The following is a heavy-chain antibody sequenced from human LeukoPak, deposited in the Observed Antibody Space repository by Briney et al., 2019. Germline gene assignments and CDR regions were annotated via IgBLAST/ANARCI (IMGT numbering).Heavy chain of an antibody. CDR1: GFTFSSYS. Sequence: PGGSLRLSCAASGFTFSSYSMNWVRQAPGKGLEWVSSISSSSSYIYYADSVKGRFTISRDNAKNSLYLQMNSLRAEDTAVYYCARDHFRYGDQTESMDVWGKGTTVTVSS. J-gene: IGHJ6*03. CDR3: ARDHFRYGDQTESMDV. CDR2: ISSSSSYI. V-gene: IGHV3-21*01. D-gene: IGHD4-17*01.